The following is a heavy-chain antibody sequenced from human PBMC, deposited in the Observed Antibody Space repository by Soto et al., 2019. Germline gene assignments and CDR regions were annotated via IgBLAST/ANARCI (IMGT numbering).Heavy chain of an antibody. Sequence: SETLSLTCTVSGGSISSGDYYWSWIRQPPGKGLEWIGYIYYSGSTYYNPSLKSRVTISVDTSKNQFSLKLSSVTAADTAVYYCARYGSGECNRGSCYSPFDYWGQGTLVTVSS. D-gene: IGHD2-15*01. CDR1: GGSISSGDYY. J-gene: IGHJ4*02. CDR3: ARYGSGECNRGSCYSPFDY. CDR2: IYYSGST. V-gene: IGHV4-30-4*01.